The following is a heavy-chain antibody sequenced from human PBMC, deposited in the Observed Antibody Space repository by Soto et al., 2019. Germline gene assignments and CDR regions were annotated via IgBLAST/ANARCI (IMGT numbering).Heavy chain of an antibody. CDR3: ARVSREVSYSSSWYDY. Sequence: SVKVSCKASGGTFSSYAISWVRQAPGQGLEWMGGIIPIFGIANYAQKFQGRVTITADESTSTAYMGLSSLRSEDTAVYYCARVSREVSYSSSWYDYWGQGTLVTVS. CDR1: GGTFSSYA. J-gene: IGHJ4*02. D-gene: IGHD6-13*01. CDR2: IIPIFGIA. V-gene: IGHV1-69*13.